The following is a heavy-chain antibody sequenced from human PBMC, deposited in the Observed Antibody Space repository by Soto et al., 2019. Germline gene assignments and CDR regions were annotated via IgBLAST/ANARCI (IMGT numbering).Heavy chain of an antibody. CDR3: AKLSCTSSTSYFPGWLDP. D-gene: IGHD2-2*01. CDR2: VYYSGSS. CDR1: GDSISGGASF. J-gene: IGHJ5*02. Sequence: SETLSLTCTVSGDSISGGASFWGWIRQPPGKGLEWIANVYYSGSSYYNPSLKSRLTISVDTTKNQFSLQLKSMTAADTAVYYCAKLSCTSSTSYFPGWLDPWGQGTLVTVSS. V-gene: IGHV4-31*03.